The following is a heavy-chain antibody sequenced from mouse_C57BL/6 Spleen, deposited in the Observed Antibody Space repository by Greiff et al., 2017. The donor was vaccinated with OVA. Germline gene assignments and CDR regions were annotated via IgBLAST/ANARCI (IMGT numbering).Heavy chain of an antibody. V-gene: IGHV1-55*01. CDR1: GYTFTSYW. Sequence: VQLQQSGTVLARPGASVKMSCKTSGYTFTSYWITWVKQRPGQGLEWIGDIYPGSGSTNYNEKFKSKATLTVDTSSSTAYMQLSSLTSEDSAVYYCARGDYYGTHYFDYWGQGTTLTVSS. CDR2: IYPGSGST. J-gene: IGHJ2*01. CDR3: ARGDYYGTHYFDY. D-gene: IGHD1-1*01.